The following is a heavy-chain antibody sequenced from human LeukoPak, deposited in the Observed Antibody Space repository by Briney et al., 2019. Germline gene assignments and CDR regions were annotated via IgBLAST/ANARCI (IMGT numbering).Heavy chain of an antibody. Sequence: GGSLRLSCAASGFTFIEYSLTWVRQAPGKGLEWVASINHDGSEKNYVDSVKGRFTISRDNAENSVYLQVNSLRAEDTAIYYCARGSGWVDYWGQGTLVTVSS. CDR1: GFTFIEYS. CDR3: ARGSGWVDY. J-gene: IGHJ4*02. CDR2: INHDGSEK. D-gene: IGHD6-19*01. V-gene: IGHV3-7*03.